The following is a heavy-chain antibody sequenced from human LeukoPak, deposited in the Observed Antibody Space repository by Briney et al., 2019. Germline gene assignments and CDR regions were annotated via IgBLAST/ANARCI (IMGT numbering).Heavy chain of an antibody. Sequence: GGSLRLSCAASVFTFSNAWMSWVRQAPGKGLEWVGRIKSKTDGGTTDYAAPVKGRFTISRDDSKNTLYLQMNSLKTEDTAVYYCTTDDAYLDAFDIWGQGTMVTVSS. CDR3: TTDDAYLDAFDI. V-gene: IGHV3-15*01. J-gene: IGHJ3*02. CDR1: VFTFSNAW. CDR2: IKSKTDGGTT.